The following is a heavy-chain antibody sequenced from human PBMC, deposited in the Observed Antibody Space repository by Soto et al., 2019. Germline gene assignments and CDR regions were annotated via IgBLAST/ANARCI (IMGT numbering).Heavy chain of an antibody. CDR3: ARVRRVSNWFDP. J-gene: IGHJ5*02. CDR2: IYHSGTT. Sequence: PLDTMSLSCAFSGYSISSGCCLAWIRPPPGKGLEWIGSIYHSGTTYYNPSLTSRVTMSVDTSKNQFSLKLSSVTAADTAVYYCARVRRVSNWFDPWGQGTLVTVSS. CDR1: GYSISSGCC. V-gene: IGHV4-38-2*01.